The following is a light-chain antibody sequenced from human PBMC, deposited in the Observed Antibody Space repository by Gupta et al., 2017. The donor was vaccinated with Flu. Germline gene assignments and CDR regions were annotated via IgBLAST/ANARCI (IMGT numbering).Light chain of an antibody. V-gene: IGKV1-39*01. CDR3: QQTDSMPRT. Sequence: DIQMTQSPSSLSASVGDSVSITCRASQTIARFLQWYQHKPGKAPSLLIHSAFTLQDGVPPRFSGSASGTEFTLTISGLQPEDFATYYCQQTDSMPRTFGQGTRVEIK. J-gene: IGKJ1*01. CDR1: QTIARF. CDR2: SAF.